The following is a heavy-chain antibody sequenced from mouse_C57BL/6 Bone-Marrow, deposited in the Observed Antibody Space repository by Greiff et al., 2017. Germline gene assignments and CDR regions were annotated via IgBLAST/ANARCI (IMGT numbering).Heavy chain of an antibody. J-gene: IGHJ4*01. Sequence: VQLQQSGPELVKPGASVKISCKASGYSFTGYYMNWVKQSPEKSLEWIGEINPSTGGTHYNQKFKAKATFTLDKSSSTAYMQLQSLTSEDSAVYSCANGHYYAMDYWDQGTSVTVSS. D-gene: IGHD1-2*01. CDR2: INPSTGGT. CDR3: ANGHYYAMDY. V-gene: IGHV1-42*01. CDR1: GYSFTGYY.